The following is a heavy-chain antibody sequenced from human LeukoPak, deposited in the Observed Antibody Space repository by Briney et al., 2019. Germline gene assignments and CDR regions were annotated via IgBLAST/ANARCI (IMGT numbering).Heavy chain of an antibody. V-gene: IGHV3-7*01. CDR3: GRLRSLDQ. CDR1: GFLFNKYW. D-gene: IGHD5-24*01. J-gene: IGHJ4*02. Sequence: GALRLSCAASGFLFNKYWMTWVRQAPGKGLEWVANIKEDDSEIYYVDSVKGRFTISRGNAKKSLYPHMSSLRVEDTAVYFCGRLRSLDQWGQGTLVTVSS. CDR2: IKEDDSEI.